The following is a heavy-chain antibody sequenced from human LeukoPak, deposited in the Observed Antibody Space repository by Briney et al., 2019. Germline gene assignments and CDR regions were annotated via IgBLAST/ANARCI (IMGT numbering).Heavy chain of an antibody. CDR2: INHSGST. CDR3: ASLMSARSKSHDY. Sequence: SETLSLTCAVYGGSFSGYYWSWIRQPPGKGLEWIGEINHSGSTNYNPSLKSRVTISVDTSKNQFSLKLSPVTAADTAVYYCASLMSARSKSHDYWGQGTLVTVSS. D-gene: IGHD6-6*01. V-gene: IGHV4-34*01. J-gene: IGHJ4*02. CDR1: GGSFSGYY.